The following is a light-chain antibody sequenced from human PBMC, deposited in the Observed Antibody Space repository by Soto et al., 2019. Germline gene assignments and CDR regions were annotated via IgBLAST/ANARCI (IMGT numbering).Light chain of an antibody. CDR1: QSLVFRDGNTC. J-gene: IGKJ4*01. CDR3: MQAIHLPAT. Sequence: VVMTQPPLSLTVTLGEPASIYCRSGQSLVFRDGNTCLNWFHQRPGQPPRRRIYKVSNRDAGVPDRFRGGESDTEFTLNIIRMEGEDVGFYYCMQAIHLPATVSGGTKVEIK. V-gene: IGKV2-30*01. CDR2: KVS.